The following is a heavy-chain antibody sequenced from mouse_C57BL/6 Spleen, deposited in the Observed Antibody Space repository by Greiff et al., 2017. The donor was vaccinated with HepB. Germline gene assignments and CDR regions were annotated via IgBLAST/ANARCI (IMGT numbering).Heavy chain of an antibody. Sequence: VQLQQSGPELVKPGASVKISCKASGYSFTDYNMNWVKQSNGKSLEWIGVINPNYGTTSYNQKFKGKATLTVDQSSSTAYMQLNSLTSEDSAVYYCARPGPYDYDDGGHYYFDYWGQGTTLTVSS. CDR2: INPNYGTT. CDR3: ARPGPYDYDDGGHYYFDY. D-gene: IGHD2-4*01. J-gene: IGHJ2*01. CDR1: GYSFTDYN. V-gene: IGHV1-39*01.